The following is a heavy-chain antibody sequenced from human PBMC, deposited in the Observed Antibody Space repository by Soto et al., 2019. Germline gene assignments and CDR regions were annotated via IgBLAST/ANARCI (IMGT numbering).Heavy chain of an antibody. V-gene: IGHV4-39*01. CDR3: ERLAGLATLSYCFDF. CDR1: GDSINSDKYY. J-gene: IGHJ4*02. Sequence: PSETLSFTCSVSGDSINSDKYYWGWIRQPPGKGLEWIGSIYYRGNTYYNPSLQTRFTISLDKSKSQFSLKLNSVTAADSAVYPCERLAGLATLSYCFDFWGRGALVTVSS. D-gene: IGHD3-9*01. CDR2: IYYRGNT.